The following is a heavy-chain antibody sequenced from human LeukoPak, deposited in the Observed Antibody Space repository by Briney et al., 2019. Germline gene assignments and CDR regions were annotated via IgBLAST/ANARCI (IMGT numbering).Heavy chain of an antibody. D-gene: IGHD6-13*01. V-gene: IGHV6-1*01. J-gene: IGHJ6*02. CDR3: ARVKQQLVQAVYYYYGMDV. Sequence: SQTLSLTCAISGDSVSSNSAAWNWIRQSPSRGLEWLGRTYYRSKWYNDYAVSVKSRITINPDTSKNQFSLQLNSVTPEDTAVYYCARVKQQLVQAVYYYYGMDVWGQGTTVTVSS. CDR1: GDSVSSNSAA. CDR2: TYYRSKWYN.